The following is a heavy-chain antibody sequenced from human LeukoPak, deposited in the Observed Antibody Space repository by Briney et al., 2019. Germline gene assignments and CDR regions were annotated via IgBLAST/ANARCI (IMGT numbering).Heavy chain of an antibody. CDR2: ISVYNGDT. CDR1: GYTFSNYG. D-gene: IGHD5-12*01. Sequence: ASVKVSCKASGYTFSNYGINWVRQAPGQGPEWMGWISVYNGDTNYAQKVQDRVTMTTDTSTSTAYMELRSLRSDDTAVYYCARSGRGYSGYDWGNWGQGTLVTVSS. V-gene: IGHV1-18*01. J-gene: IGHJ4*02. CDR3: ARSGRGYSGYDWGN.